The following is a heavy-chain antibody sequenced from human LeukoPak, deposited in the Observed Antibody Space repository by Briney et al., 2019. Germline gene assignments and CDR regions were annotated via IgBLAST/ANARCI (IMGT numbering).Heavy chain of an antibody. CDR3: AILLSGSSRQYFDY. CDR2: IYYSGST. Sequence: SSETLSLTCTVSGGSISSYYWSWIRQPPGKGLEWIGYIYYSGSTNYNPSLKSRVTISVDTSKNQFSLKLSSVTAADTAVYYCAILLSGSSRQYFDYWGQGTLVTVSS. CDR1: GGSISSYY. D-gene: IGHD6-6*01. V-gene: IGHV4-59*01. J-gene: IGHJ4*02.